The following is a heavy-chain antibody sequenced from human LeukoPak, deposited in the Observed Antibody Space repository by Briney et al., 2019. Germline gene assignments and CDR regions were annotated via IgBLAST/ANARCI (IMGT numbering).Heavy chain of an antibody. Sequence: SETLSLTCAVYGGSFSGYYWSWIRQPPGKGLEWIGEINHSGSTNYNPSLKSRVTISVDTSKNQFSLKLSSVTAADPAVYYCARGALSSPYYDFWSGYPRQYNWFDPWGQGTLVTVSS. J-gene: IGHJ5*02. CDR2: INHSGST. D-gene: IGHD3-3*01. V-gene: IGHV4-34*01. CDR3: ARGALSSPYYDFWSGYPRQYNWFDP. CDR1: GGSFSGYY.